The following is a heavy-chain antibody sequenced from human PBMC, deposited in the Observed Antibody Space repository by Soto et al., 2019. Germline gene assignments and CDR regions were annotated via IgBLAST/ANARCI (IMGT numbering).Heavy chain of an antibody. CDR2: INPSSGGT. CDR3: ARDPSTLDDDTFTYGMDV. V-gene: IGHV1-2*02. D-gene: IGHD3-9*01. J-gene: IGHJ6*02. Sequence: GASVKVSCKASGYTFTSYGISWVRQAPGQGLEWMGWINPSSGGTNYAQKFQGRVTMTRDTSISTAYMELSRLRSDDTAVYYCARDPSTLDDDTFTYGMDVWGQGTTVTVSS. CDR1: GYTFTSYG.